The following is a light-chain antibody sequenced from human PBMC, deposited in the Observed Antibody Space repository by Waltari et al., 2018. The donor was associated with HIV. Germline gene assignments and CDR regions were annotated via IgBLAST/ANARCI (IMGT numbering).Light chain of an antibody. CDR1: KLGDNS. J-gene: IGLJ2*01. CDR3: QAWDSSTLV. CDR2: QDS. V-gene: IGLV3-1*01. Sequence: SYELTQPPSVSVSPGQTASITCSGHKLGDNSSCWYQQKPGQSPVLVIYQDSKRPSGSPERFSGSNSGNTATLTISGTQAMDEADYYCQAWDSSTLVFGGGTKLTVL.